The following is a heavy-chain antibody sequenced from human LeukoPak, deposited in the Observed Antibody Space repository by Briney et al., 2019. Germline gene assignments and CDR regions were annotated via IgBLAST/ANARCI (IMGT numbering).Heavy chain of an antibody. CDR3: ARQYSGYDFAFDI. Sequence: TLSLTCTVSGGSLSSGSYYWSWTRQPAGKGLEWIGRLYTSGSTSYNSSLKSRVTISVDTSKNVFSLKLSSVTAADTAVYYCARQYSGYDFAFDIWGQGTMVTVSS. CDR1: GGSLSSGSYY. D-gene: IGHD5-12*01. CDR2: LYTSGST. V-gene: IGHV4-61*02. J-gene: IGHJ3*02.